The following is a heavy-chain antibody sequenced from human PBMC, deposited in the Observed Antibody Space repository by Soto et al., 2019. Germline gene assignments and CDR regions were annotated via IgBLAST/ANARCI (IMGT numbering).Heavy chain of an antibody. CDR1: GYTFTSYG. CDR3: ARGQQLVSYYYYYYGMDV. J-gene: IGHJ6*02. CDR2: ISAYNGNT. V-gene: IGHV1-18*01. D-gene: IGHD6-13*01. Sequence: ASVKVSCKASGYTFTSYGISWVRQAPGQGLEWMGWISAYNGNTNYAQKFQGRVTITADESTSTAYMELSSLRSEDTAVYYCARGQQLVSYYYYYYGMDVWGQGTTVTVSS.